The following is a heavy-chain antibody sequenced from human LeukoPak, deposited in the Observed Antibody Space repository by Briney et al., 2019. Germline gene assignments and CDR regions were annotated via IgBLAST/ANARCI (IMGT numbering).Heavy chain of an antibody. CDR3: ARAGSSIYYYYYYGMDV. V-gene: IGHV1-69*06. CDR2: IIPIFGTA. D-gene: IGHD2-21*01. CDR1: GGTFSSYA. Sequence: GASVKVSCKASGGTFSSYAISWVRQAPGQGLEWMGGIIPIFGTANYAQKFQGRVTITADKSTSTAYMELSSLRSEDTAVYYCARAGSSIYYYYYYGMDVRGKGTTVTVSS. J-gene: IGHJ6*04.